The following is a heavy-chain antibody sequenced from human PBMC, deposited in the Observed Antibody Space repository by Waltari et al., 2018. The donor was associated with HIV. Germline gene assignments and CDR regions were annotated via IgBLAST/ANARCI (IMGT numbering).Heavy chain of an antibody. V-gene: IGHV3-23*01. J-gene: IGHJ4*02. CDR2: ISGSGGST. Sequence: EVQLLESGGGLVQPGGSLRLSCAASGFTFSSYAMSWVRQAPGKGLEVVSAISGSGGSTYYADSVKGWFTISRDNSKNTLYLQMTSLRAEDTAVYYCAKDPDGGQQLVHFDYWGQGTLVTVSS. CDR3: AKDPDGGQQLVHFDY. CDR1: GFTFSSYA. D-gene: IGHD6-13*01.